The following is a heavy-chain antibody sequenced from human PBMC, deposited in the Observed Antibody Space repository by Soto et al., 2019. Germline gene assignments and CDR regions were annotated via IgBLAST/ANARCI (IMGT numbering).Heavy chain of an antibody. J-gene: IGHJ4*02. CDR3: AKDNIAAAGTALDY. CDR1: GFTFSSYA. CDR2: ISGSGGST. Sequence: GGSLRLSCAASGFTFSSYAMSWVRQAPGKGLEWVSAISGSGGSTYYADSVKGRFSISRDNSKNTLYLQMNSLRAEDTAVYYCAKDNIAAAGTALDYWGQGTLVTVSS. D-gene: IGHD6-13*01. V-gene: IGHV3-23*01.